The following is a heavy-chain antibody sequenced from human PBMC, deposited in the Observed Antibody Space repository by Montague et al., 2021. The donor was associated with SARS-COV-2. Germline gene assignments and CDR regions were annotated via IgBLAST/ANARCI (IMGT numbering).Heavy chain of an antibody. Sequence: SETLSLTCAVYGGSFSVYYWSWLRQSPRSGLEWIAEINHNGSTNYNPSLKSRVTISVDTSKNQFSLKLSSVTAADTAVYYCARANGYCFDYWGQGTLVTVSS. CDR2: INHNGST. CDR1: GGSFSVYY. J-gene: IGHJ4*02. CDR3: ARANGYCFDY. V-gene: IGHV4-34*01. D-gene: IGHD2-8*01.